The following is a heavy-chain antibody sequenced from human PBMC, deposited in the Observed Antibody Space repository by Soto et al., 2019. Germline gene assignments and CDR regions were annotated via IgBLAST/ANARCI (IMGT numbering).Heavy chain of an antibody. D-gene: IGHD1-1*01. CDR3: ARERTGSTSMDV. V-gene: IGHV1-8*01. CDR2: MNPNSGNT. Sequence: QVQLVQSGAEVKKSGASVKVSCKASGYTFTSYDINWVRQATGQGLEWMGWMNPNSGNTGYAQKFQGRVTMTRNSSISTAYMELRSLRSEDTAVYYCARERTGSTSMDVWGQGTTVTVSS. CDR1: GYTFTSYD. J-gene: IGHJ6*02.